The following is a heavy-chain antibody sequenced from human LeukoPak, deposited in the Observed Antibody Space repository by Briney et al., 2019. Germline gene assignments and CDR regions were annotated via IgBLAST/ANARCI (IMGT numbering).Heavy chain of an antibody. J-gene: IGHJ4*02. V-gene: IGHV4-39*07. D-gene: IGHD6-19*01. CDR2: IYSRGTT. CDR3: ARAYSSDWYASSFDF. Sequence: SETLSLTCSVSGASLSNKNYYWGWIRQPPGKGLEWIGRIYSRGTTHYNPSLKSRVTILATTSNNQFSLKLTSVTGADTAVYFCARAYSSDWYASSFDFWGQGTLATVSS. CDR1: GASLSNKNYY.